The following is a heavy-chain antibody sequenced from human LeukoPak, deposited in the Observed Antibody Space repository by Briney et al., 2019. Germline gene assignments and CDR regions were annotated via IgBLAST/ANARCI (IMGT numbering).Heavy chain of an antibody. CDR2: ISSSGSTI. Sequence: GGSLRLSCAASGFTFSDYYMSWIRQAPGKGLEWVSYISSSGSTIYYADSVKGRFTISRGNAKNSLYLQMNSLRAEDTAVYYCAREFEVYSSGWENWFDPWGRGTLVTVSS. V-gene: IGHV3-11*04. D-gene: IGHD6-19*01. J-gene: IGHJ5*02. CDR1: GFTFSDYY. CDR3: AREFEVYSSGWENWFDP.